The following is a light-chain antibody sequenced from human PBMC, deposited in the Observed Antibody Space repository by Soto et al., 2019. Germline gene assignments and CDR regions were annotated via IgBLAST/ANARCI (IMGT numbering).Light chain of an antibody. Sequence: QSALTQPASVSGSPGQSITISCTGTSSDVGGYKYVSWYQQHPDKAPKLIIYGNSNRPSGVPDRFSGSKSGTSASLAITGLQAEDEADYYCQSYDSSLSAYVFGTGTKLTVL. CDR3: QSYDSSLSAYV. J-gene: IGLJ1*01. V-gene: IGLV2-14*03. CDR2: GNS. CDR1: SSDVGGYKY.